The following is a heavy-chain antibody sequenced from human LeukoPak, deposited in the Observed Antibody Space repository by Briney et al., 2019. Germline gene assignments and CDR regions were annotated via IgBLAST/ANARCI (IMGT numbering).Heavy chain of an antibody. CDR3: ARSPGILGTNYFDY. CDR2: ISYDGSNK. Sequence: GGSLRLSCAASGFTFSSYGMHWVRQAPGKGLEWVAVISYDGSNKNYADSVKGRFTISGDNSKNTLYPQMNSLRAEDTSVYYCARSPGILGTNYFDYWGQGTLVTVSS. J-gene: IGHJ4*02. CDR1: GFTFSSYG. D-gene: IGHD1-26*01. V-gene: IGHV3-30*19.